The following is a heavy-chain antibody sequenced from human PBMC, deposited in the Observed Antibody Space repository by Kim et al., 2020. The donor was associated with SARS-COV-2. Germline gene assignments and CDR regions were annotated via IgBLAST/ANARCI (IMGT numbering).Heavy chain of an antibody. CDR3: ARDQILDTAMELFDY. V-gene: IGHV4-39*07. D-gene: IGHD5-18*01. J-gene: IGHJ4*02. Sequence: PSLKSRVTISVDTSKNQFSVKLSSVTAADTAVYYCARDQILDTAMELFDYWGQGTLVTVSS.